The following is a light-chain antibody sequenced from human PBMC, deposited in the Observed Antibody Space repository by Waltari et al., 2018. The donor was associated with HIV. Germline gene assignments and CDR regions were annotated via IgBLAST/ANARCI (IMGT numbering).Light chain of an antibody. CDR1: QDIRND. CDR2: AAS. CDR3: LQHNSYPRT. J-gene: IGKJ1*01. V-gene: IGKV1-17*01. Sequence: DIQMTQSPSSLSASVGDRVTITCRASQDIRNDLVWYQQKPGKAPKRLIYAASRLQSGVPSRFSGSGSGTDFTLTIGSLQLEDFATYYCLQHNSYPRTFGQGTKVEIK.